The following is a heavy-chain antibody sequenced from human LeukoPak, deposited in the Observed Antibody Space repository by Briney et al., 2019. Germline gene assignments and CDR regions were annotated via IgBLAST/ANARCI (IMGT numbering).Heavy chain of an antibody. Sequence: GGSLRLSCAASGFTFSSYGMHWVRQAPGKGLEWVAFIRYDGSNKYYADSVKGRFTISRDNSKNTLYLQMNSLRAEDTAVYYCARTDYDFWSGYYTYYYYYMDVWGKGTTVTVSS. D-gene: IGHD3-3*01. CDR2: IRYDGSNK. J-gene: IGHJ6*03. CDR1: GFTFSSYG. CDR3: ARTDYDFWSGYYTYYYYYMDV. V-gene: IGHV3-30*02.